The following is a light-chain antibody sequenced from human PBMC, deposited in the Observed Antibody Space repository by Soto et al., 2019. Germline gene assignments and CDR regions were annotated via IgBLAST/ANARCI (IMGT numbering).Light chain of an antibody. V-gene: IGLV2-14*03. CDR1: TSDVGGYDY. CDR2: DVS. J-gene: IGLJ1*01. CDR3: SSHTSSSTLL. Sequence: QSALTQPASVSGSPGQSITISCSGTTSDVGGYDYVSWFQQHPGKAPKLMIYDVSDRPSGVSNRFSGSKSGNTASLTISGLQAEDEADYYCSSHTSSSTLLFGSGTKVTVL.